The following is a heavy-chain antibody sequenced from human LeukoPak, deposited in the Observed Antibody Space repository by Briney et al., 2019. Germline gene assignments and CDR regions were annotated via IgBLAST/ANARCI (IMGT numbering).Heavy chain of an antibody. D-gene: IGHD6-13*01. V-gene: IGHV3-66*02. CDR3: AGRRITAAAFDD. J-gene: IGHJ4*02. CDR1: GFTVSNNY. Sequence: GGSLRLSCAASGFTVSNNYMIWVRQAPGKGLECVSMINGGGGTDYADSVKGRFTISRDNSKNTLFLQMNSLRLDDTAVYYCAGRRITAAAFDDWGRGTLVSVSS. CDR2: INGGGGT.